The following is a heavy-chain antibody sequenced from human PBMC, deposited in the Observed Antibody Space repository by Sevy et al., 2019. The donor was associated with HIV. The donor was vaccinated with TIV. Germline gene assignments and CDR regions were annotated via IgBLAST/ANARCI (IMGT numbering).Heavy chain of an antibody. CDR3: ARDRDYYDSSGYIPTHAFDI. CDR2: IYPGDSDT. J-gene: IGHJ3*02. CDR1: GYSFTSYW. Sequence: GESLKISCKGSGYSFTSYWIGWVRQMPGKGLEWMGIIYPGDSDTRYSPSFQGQVTISADKSISTAYLQWSSLKASDTAMYHCARDRDYYDSSGYIPTHAFDIWGQGTMVTVSS. V-gene: IGHV5-51*01. D-gene: IGHD3-22*01.